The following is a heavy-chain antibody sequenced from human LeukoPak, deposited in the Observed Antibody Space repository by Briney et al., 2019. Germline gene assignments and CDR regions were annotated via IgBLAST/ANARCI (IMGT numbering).Heavy chain of an antibody. D-gene: IGHD6-19*01. CDR3: ARGSGWYGFDY. CDR2: INPSGSST. J-gene: IGHJ4*02. Sequence: ASVKVSCKASGYSFTSHYMHWVRQAPGQGLEWMGLINPSGSSTLYAQKFQGRVTMTRDMSTTTDYMELSSLRSEDTAVYYCARGSGWYGFDYWGQGTLVTVSS. V-gene: IGHV1-46*01. CDR1: GYSFTSHY.